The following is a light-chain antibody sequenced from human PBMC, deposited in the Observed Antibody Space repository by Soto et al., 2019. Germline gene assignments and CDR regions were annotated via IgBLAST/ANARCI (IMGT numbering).Light chain of an antibody. J-gene: IGKJ1*01. V-gene: IGKV3-20*01. CDR1: QSVSSSY. Sequence: EIVLTQSPGPLSLSPGEGATLSCWASQSVSSSYLAWYQQKPGQAPRLLIYGASSRATGIPDRFSGSGSGTDFTLTISRLEPEDFAVYYCQQYGSSPRTFGQGTKVDIK. CDR3: QQYGSSPRT. CDR2: GAS.